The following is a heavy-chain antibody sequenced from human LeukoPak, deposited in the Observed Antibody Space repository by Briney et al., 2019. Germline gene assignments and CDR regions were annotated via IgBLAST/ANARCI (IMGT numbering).Heavy chain of an antibody. CDR1: GGSFSGYY. CDR2: INHSGST. CDR3: ARGGITMVQGVIIHYFDY. J-gene: IGHJ4*02. V-gene: IGHV4-34*01. Sequence: PSETLSLTCAVYGGSFSGYYWSWIRQPPGKGLEWIGEINHSGSTNYNPSLKSRVTISVDTSKNQFSLKLSSVTAADTAVYYCARGGITMVQGVIIHYFDYWGQGTLVTVSS. D-gene: IGHD3-10*01.